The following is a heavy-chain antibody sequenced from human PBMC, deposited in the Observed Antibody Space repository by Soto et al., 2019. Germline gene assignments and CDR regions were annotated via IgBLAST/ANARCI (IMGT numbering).Heavy chain of an antibody. V-gene: IGHV3-7*01. D-gene: IGHD4-17*01. CDR2: IKPEGSDK. Sequence: GGSLRLSCAASGFTFTNSWMTWVRQAPGKGLEWVANIKPEGSDKYYVESLEGRITIFRDNAKNSQYLQMNSLKAEDTDEYYCARDSYGDYKNYYYYYMDVWGKGTTVTVS. J-gene: IGHJ6*03. CDR1: GFTFTNSW. CDR3: ARDSYGDYKNYYYYYMDV.